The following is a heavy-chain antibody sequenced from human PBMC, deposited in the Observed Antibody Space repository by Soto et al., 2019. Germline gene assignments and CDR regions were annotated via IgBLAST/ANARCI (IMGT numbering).Heavy chain of an antibody. D-gene: IGHD3-10*01. CDR3: ARDRGYYGTGSLDY. Sequence: EVQLVESGGGLVQPGGSLRLSCAASGFTFSSYWMSWVRQAPGKGLEWVANIKQDGSEKYYVDSVKGRFTISRDNAKNTLYLQMNSLRAEDTAVYYCARDRGYYGTGSLDYWGQGTLVTVSS. CDR1: GFTFSSYW. V-gene: IGHV3-7*01. CDR2: IKQDGSEK. J-gene: IGHJ4*02.